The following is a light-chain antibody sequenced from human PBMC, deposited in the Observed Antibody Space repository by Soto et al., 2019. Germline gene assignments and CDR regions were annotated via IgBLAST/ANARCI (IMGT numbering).Light chain of an antibody. J-gene: IGKJ1*01. V-gene: IGKV1-27*01. Sequence: VQMTQSPSSLSASVGDRVTITCRASQDVYTFLAWYRQRPGRAPELLIYDASTLQAGVPSRFSGDGFGTHFILTISSLQPEDVAIYYCQQYDKAPWTFGQGTKVDI. CDR1: QDVYTF. CDR3: QQYDKAPWT. CDR2: DAS.